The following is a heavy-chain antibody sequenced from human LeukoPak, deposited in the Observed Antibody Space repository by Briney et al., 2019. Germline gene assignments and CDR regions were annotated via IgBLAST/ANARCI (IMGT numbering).Heavy chain of an antibody. CDR1: GGSFSDSY. D-gene: IGHD5-18*01. CDR3: ARCGYTYGYGY. CDR2: INHSGST. J-gene: IGHJ4*02. V-gene: IGHV4-34*01. Sequence: PSETLSLTCAVYGGSFSDSYWSWIRQPPGKGLEWIGEINHSGSTNFNPSLKSRVTISVDTSKNQFSLKLSSVTSAGTSVYYCARCGYTYGYGYWCQGTLITVSS.